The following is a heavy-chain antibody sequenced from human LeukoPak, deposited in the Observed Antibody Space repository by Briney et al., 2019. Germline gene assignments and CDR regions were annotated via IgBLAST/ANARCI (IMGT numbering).Heavy chain of an antibody. CDR3: ARSGRTASGNYERATLDY. Sequence: SQTLSLTCDISGDSVSSNGAAWNWIRQSPSRGLEWLGRTYYRSKWYNDYAVPLESRMTINADTSKNHFSLQLNSVTPDDTAVYYCARSGRTASGNYERATLDYWGQGTLVTVSS. V-gene: IGHV6-1*01. D-gene: IGHD1-26*01. CDR2: TYYRSKWYN. CDR1: GDSVSSNGAA. J-gene: IGHJ4*02.